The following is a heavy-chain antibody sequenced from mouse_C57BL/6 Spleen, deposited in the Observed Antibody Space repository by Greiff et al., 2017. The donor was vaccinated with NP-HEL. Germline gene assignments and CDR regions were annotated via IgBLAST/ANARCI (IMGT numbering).Heavy chain of an antibody. CDR1: GYAFSSSW. CDR2: IYPGDGDT. D-gene: IGHD1-1*01. J-gene: IGHJ2*01. V-gene: IGHV1-82*01. Sequence: VQLQQSGPELVKPGASVKISCKASGYAFSSSWMNWVKQRPGKGLEWIGRIYPGDGDTNYNGKFKGKATLTADKSSSTAYMQLSSLTSEDSAVYFCARSGTTVRYFDYWGQGTTLTVSS. CDR3: ARSGTTVRYFDY.